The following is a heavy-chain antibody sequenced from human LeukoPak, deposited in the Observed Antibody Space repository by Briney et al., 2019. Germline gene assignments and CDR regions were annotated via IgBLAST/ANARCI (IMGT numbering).Heavy chain of an antibody. Sequence: GGSLRLSCAASGFTVITNDMTWVRQAPGKGLEWVSVLYSDGNTKYADSVQGRFTISRDNSKNTLYLEMNSLCPEDTAVYYCARGVEPLAANTLAYWGQGTLVTVSS. CDR1: GFTVITND. D-gene: IGHD1-14*01. CDR2: LYSDGNT. CDR3: ARGVEPLAANTLAY. V-gene: IGHV3-53*01. J-gene: IGHJ4*02.